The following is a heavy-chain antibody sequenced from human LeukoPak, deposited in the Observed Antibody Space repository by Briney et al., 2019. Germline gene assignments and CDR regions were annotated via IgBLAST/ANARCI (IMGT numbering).Heavy chain of an antibody. Sequence: GESLKISCAASGFTFSNAWMSWVRQAPGKGLEWVGRIKSKTDGGTTDYAAPVKGRFAISRDASTSTLYLQMNSLKTEDTAVYYCTTDRVPAANFYYYYMDVWGKGTTVTVSS. CDR2: IKSKTDGGTT. CDR3: TTDRVPAANFYYYYMDV. J-gene: IGHJ6*03. D-gene: IGHD2-2*01. CDR1: GFTFSNAW. V-gene: IGHV3-15*01.